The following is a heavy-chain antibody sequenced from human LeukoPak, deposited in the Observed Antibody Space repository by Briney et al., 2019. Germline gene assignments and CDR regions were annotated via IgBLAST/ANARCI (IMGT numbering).Heavy chain of an antibody. CDR2: ISYDGSNK. J-gene: IGHJ4*02. D-gene: IGHD6-19*01. CDR3: ARGGALIAVADTTYYFDY. CDR1: GVTFSSYA. V-gene: IGHV3-30-3*01. Sequence: GRSLRLSCAASGVTFSSYAMNWVRQAPGKGLEWVAVISYDGSNKYYADSVKGRFTISRDNSKKTLYLQMNSLRAEDTAVYYCARGGALIAVADTTYYFDYWGQGTLVTVSS.